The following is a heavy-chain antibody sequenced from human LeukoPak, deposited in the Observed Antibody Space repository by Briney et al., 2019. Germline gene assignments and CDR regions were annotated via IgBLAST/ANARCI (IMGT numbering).Heavy chain of an antibody. J-gene: IGHJ4*02. CDR2: ISSSSSYI. V-gene: IGHV3-21*01. D-gene: IGHD1-20*01. Sequence: GSLRLSCAASGFTFSSYSMNWVRQAPGKGLEWVSSISSSSSYIYYADSVKGRFTISRDNAKNSLYLQMNSLRAEDTAVYYCARVWGYNWNDNDYWGQGTLVTVSS. CDR1: GFTFSSYS. CDR3: ARVWGYNWNDNDY.